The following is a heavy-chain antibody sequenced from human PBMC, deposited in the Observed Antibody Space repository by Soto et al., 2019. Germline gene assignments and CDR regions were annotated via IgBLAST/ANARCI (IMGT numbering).Heavy chain of an antibody. CDR1: GFTFSNYN. J-gene: IGHJ4*02. V-gene: IGHV3-48*01. CDR3: GRGSEWELPVVCDF. Sequence: EVQLVESAGGLVQPGGSLRLSCAASGFTFSNYNMNWVRQAPGKGLEWISYISSSGNRMYYADSVKGRFTVSRDNAKNSLYLQMNSLRAEDTAVYYCGRGSEWELPVVCDFWGQGSLVTVSS. D-gene: IGHD1-26*01. CDR2: ISSSGNRM.